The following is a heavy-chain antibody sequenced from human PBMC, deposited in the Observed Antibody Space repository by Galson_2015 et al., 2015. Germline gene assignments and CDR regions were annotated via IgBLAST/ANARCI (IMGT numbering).Heavy chain of an antibody. CDR3: ASRYGSGSYPYGMDV. J-gene: IGHJ6*02. Sequence: SLRLSCAASGLTFSSYWMHWVRQAPGKGLVWVSRINSDGSSTTYADSVKGRFTISRDNAKNTLYLHMNSLRAEDTAVYYCASRYGSGSYPYGMDVWGQGTTVTVSS. CDR2: INSDGSST. CDR1: GLTFSSYW. D-gene: IGHD3-10*01. V-gene: IGHV3-74*01.